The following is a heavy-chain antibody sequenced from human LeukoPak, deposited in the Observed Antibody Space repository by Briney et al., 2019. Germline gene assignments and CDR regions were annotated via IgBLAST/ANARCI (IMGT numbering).Heavy chain of an antibody. J-gene: IGHJ6*03. CDR3: ARDRGSYSDYYMDV. Sequence: GGSLRLSCAASGFTFSNYAMHWVRQAPGKGLEWVAVISYDGSSKYYADSVKGRFTISRDNAKNSLYLQMNSLRAEDTAVYYCARDRGSYSDYYMDVWGKGTTVTVSS. CDR2: ISYDGSSK. V-gene: IGHV3-30*07. D-gene: IGHD1-26*01. CDR1: GFTFSNYA.